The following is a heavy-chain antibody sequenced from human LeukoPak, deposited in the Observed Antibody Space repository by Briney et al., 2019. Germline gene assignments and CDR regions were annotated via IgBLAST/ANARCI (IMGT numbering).Heavy chain of an antibody. CDR1: GYSFTSYW. V-gene: IGHV5-51*01. J-gene: IGHJ4*02. Sequence: PGESLKISCKGSGYSFTSYWIGWVRQMPGKGLEWMGIIYPGDSDTRYSPSFQGQVTISADKSISTAYLQWSSLKASDTAMYYCARHYYYGSGSYYKYFDYWGQRTLVTVSS. CDR2: IYPGDSDT. CDR3: ARHYYYGSGSYYKYFDY. D-gene: IGHD3-10*01.